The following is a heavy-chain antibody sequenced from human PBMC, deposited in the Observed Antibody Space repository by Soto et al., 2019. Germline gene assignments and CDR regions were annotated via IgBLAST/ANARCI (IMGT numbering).Heavy chain of an antibody. CDR2: ISSTGRYI. CDR3: ARDPSDLWEPDQYFQN. D-gene: IGHD1-26*01. V-gene: IGHV3-21*01. CDR1: GFIFTDYS. Sequence: XGSLRLSCAASGFIFTDYSVNWVRQAPGKGLEWVSSISSTGRYINYADSVKGRFTISRDNAKNSLYLQMDSLRAEDTAVYYCARDPSDLWEPDQYFQNWGQETLVTSPQ. J-gene: IGHJ1*01.